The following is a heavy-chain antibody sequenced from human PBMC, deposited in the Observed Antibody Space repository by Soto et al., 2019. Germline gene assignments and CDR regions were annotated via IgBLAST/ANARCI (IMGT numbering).Heavy chain of an antibody. V-gene: IGHV4-30-2*01. J-gene: IGHJ3*02. CDR2: IYHSGST. D-gene: IGHD2-21*02. CDR1: GGSISSGGYS. CDR3: ARETETHAFDI. Sequence: PSETLSLTCAVSGGSISSGGYSWSWIRQPPGKCLEWIGYIYHSGSTYYNPSLKSRVTISVDRSKNQFSLKLSSVTAADTAVYYCARETETHAFDIWGQGTMVTVSS.